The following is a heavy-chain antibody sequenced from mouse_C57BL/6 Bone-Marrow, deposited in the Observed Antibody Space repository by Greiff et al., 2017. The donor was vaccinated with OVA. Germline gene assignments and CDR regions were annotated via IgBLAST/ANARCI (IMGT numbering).Heavy chain of an antibody. CDR3: ALYGSSPWFAY. CDR2: INPYNGGT. Sequence: VHVKQSGPVLVKPGASVKMSCKASGYTFTDYYMNWVKQSHGKSLEWIGVINPYNGGTSYNQKFKGKATLTVDKSSSTAYMELNSLTSEDSAVYYCALYGSSPWFAYWGQGTLVTVSA. J-gene: IGHJ3*01. CDR1: GYTFTDYY. D-gene: IGHD1-1*01. V-gene: IGHV1-19*01.